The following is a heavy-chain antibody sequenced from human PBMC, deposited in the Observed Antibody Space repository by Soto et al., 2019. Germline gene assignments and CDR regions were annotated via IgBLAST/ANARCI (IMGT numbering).Heavy chain of an antibody. Sequence: PGGSLRLSCAASGFTFSSYAMSWVRPAPGKGLEWVAAISGSGGSTYYADSVKGRFTISRDNSKNTLYLQMNSLRAEDTAVYYCAKDYSDIVVVPAAPIAAPVDYWGQGTPVTVSS. CDR2: ISGSGGST. CDR3: AKDYSDIVVVPAAPIAAPVDY. J-gene: IGHJ4*02. V-gene: IGHV3-23*01. CDR1: GFTFSSYA. D-gene: IGHD2-2*01.